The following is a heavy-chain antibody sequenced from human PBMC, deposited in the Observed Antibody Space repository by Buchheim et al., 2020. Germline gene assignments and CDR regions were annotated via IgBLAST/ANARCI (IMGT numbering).Heavy chain of an antibody. Sequence: QVQLVESGGGVVQPGRSLRLSCAASGFTFSSYAMHWVRQAPGKGLEWVAVISYDGSNKYYADSVKGRFTISRDNSKNTLYLQMNSLRAEDTAVYYCARDGPDYCSSTSCYPEYYYGMDVWGQGTT. CDR3: ARDGPDYCSSTSCYPEYYYGMDV. CDR1: GFTFSSYA. D-gene: IGHD2-2*01. J-gene: IGHJ6*02. CDR2: ISYDGSNK. V-gene: IGHV3-30*04.